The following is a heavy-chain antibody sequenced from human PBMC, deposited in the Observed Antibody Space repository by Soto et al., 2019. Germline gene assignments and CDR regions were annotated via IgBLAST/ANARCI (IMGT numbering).Heavy chain of an antibody. J-gene: IGHJ4*02. Sequence: QVKLVQSGAEVKKPGASVKVSCKASGYTFTSYGISWVRQAPGQGLEWMGWISAYNGNTNYAQKLQGRVTITTDTPTRTAYMELRSLRSNDTAVYYYARDADVRFLEYWGQGTLVTVSS. CDR3: ARDADVRFLEY. CDR2: ISAYNGNT. D-gene: IGHD6-6*01. V-gene: IGHV1-18*01. CDR1: GYTFTSYG.